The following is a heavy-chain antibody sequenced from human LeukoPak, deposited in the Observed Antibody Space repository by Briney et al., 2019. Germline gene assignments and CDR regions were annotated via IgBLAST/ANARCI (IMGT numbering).Heavy chain of an antibody. Sequence: SQTLSLTCTVSGGSISSGGYHWSWIRQHPGKGLEWIGYIYYSGSTYYNPSLKSRVTISVDTSKNQFSLKLSSVTAADTAVYYCARDRVVATIIDYYYYGMDVWGQGTTVTVSS. V-gene: IGHV4-31*03. CDR2: IYYSGST. J-gene: IGHJ6*02. CDR1: GGSISSGGYH. CDR3: ARDRVVATIIDYYYYGMDV. D-gene: IGHD5-12*01.